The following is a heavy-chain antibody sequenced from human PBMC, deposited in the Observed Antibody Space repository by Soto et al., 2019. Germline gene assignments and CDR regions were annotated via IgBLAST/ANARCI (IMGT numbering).Heavy chain of an antibody. Sequence: GASVKVSCKASGYTFTSNAMHWVRQAPGQRLEWMGWINAGNGNTKYSQKFQGRVTITRDTSASTAYMELSSLRSEDTAVYYCARPDCSSTSCFRGGEGLAPWGQGTLVTVFS. V-gene: IGHV1-3*01. D-gene: IGHD2-2*01. CDR3: ARPDCSSTSCFRGGEGLAP. CDR1: GYTFTSNA. CDR2: INAGNGNT. J-gene: IGHJ5*02.